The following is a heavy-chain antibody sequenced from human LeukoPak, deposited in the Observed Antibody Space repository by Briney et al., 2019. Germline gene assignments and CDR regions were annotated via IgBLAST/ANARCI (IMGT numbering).Heavy chain of an antibody. CDR3: ARLYYGSAIHHPFDY. D-gene: IGHD2-21*01. J-gene: IGHJ4*02. CDR1: GFTLTDHY. CDR2: SRDKRGRYTT. Sequence: PGGSLRLSCAASGFTLTDHYVDWVRQAPGKGLEWVGRSRDKRGRYTTEFAAAVRGRFTISRDEPKNSLYLQMNSLRTEDSAVYYCARLYYGSAIHHPFDYWGQGTLATVSS. V-gene: IGHV3-72*01.